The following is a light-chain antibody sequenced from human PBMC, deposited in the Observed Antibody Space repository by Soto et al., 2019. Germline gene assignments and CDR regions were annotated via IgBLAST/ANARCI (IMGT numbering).Light chain of an antibody. V-gene: IGLV2-11*01. J-gene: IGLJ2*01. CDR2: DVT. Sequence: QSALTQPRSVSGSPGQSVTISCTGSSSDIGAYNYVSWYQQHPGKAPKLMIYDVTKRPSGVPDRFSGSKSGNTASLTIAGIQADDEADYYCCSYAGSYIFVFGGGTQMTVL. CDR3: CSYAGSYIFV. CDR1: SSDIGAYNY.